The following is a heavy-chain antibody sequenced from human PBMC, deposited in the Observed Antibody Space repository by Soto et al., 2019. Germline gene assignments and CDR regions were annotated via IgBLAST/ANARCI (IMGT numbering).Heavy chain of an antibody. CDR2: ISGSGGST. Sequence: GGSLRLSXAASGFTFSSYAMSWVRQAPGKGLEWVSAISGSGGSTYYADSVKGRFTISRDNSKNTLYLQMNSLRAEDTAVYYCAKLAEEYYDILTGYYYDYWGQGTLVTVSS. J-gene: IGHJ4*02. CDR1: GFTFSSYA. CDR3: AKLAEEYYDILTGYYYDY. V-gene: IGHV3-23*01. D-gene: IGHD3-9*01.